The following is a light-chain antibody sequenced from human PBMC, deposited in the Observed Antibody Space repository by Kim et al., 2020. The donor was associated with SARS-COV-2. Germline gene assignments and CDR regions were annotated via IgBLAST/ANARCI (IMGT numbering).Light chain of an antibody. CDR3: QVWDSSSDHPGVV. V-gene: IGLV3-21*03. Sequence: KTARITCGGNNIGSKSGHWYQQKPGQAPVLVVYDDSDRPSGIPERFSGSNSGNTATLTISRVEAGDEADYYCQVWDSSSDHPGVVFGGGTQLTVL. J-gene: IGLJ2*01. CDR2: DDS. CDR1: NIGSKS.